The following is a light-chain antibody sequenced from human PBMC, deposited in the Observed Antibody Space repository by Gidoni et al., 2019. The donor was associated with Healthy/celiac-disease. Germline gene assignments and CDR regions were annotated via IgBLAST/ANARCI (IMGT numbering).Light chain of an antibody. CDR3: QQSYSTPQAYT. J-gene: IGKJ2*01. Sequence: DIQMTQSPSSLSASVGDRVTITCRASQSISSYLNWYQQKPGKAPKLLIYAASSLQSGVPSRFSGSGSGTDFTLTISSLQPEDFATYYCQQSYSTPQAYTFXXXTKLEIK. CDR2: AAS. V-gene: IGKV1-39*01. CDR1: QSISSY.